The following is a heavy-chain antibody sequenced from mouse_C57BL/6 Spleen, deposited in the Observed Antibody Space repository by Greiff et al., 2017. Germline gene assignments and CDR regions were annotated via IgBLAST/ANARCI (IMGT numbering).Heavy chain of an antibody. CDR3: AVGYGYYAMDY. Sequence: EVKLMESGGGLVKPGGSLKLSCAASGFTFSDYGMHWVRQAPEKGLEWVAYISSGSSTIYYADTVKGRFPISRDNAKNTLFLQMTSLRSEDTAMYYCAVGYGYYAMDYWGQGTSVTVSS. CDR1: GFTFSDYG. CDR2: ISSGSSTI. V-gene: IGHV5-17*01. D-gene: IGHD2-2*01. J-gene: IGHJ4*01.